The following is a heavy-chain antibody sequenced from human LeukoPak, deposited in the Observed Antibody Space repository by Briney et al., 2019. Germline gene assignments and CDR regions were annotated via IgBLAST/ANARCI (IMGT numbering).Heavy chain of an antibody. Sequence: GSLRLSCAASGFTFRNYWMSWVRQAPGKGLEYVANIKQDGSETYYVDSVKGRFTISRDNAKSSLYLQMNSLRVEDTAVYYCARDQGIMFFDNWGQGTLVTVSS. V-gene: IGHV3-7*01. CDR1: GFTFRNYW. D-gene: IGHD2-21*01. CDR3: ARDQGIMFFDN. CDR2: IKQDGSET. J-gene: IGHJ4*02.